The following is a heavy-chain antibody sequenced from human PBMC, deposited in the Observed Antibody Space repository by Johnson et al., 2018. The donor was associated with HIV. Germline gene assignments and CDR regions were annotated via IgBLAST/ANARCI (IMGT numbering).Heavy chain of an antibody. CDR3: AKDTEGSGYAFDI. Sequence: VHLVESGGGLVQPGGSLRLSCAASGFTFSSYAMSWVRQAQGKGLEWVSAIRGSGGSTYYADSVKGRFTISRDNSKNTLYLQMNSLRAEDTAVYYCAKDTEGSGYAFDIWGQGTMVTVSS. V-gene: IGHV3-23*04. J-gene: IGHJ3*02. D-gene: IGHD3-22*01. CDR1: GFTFSSYA. CDR2: IRGSGGST.